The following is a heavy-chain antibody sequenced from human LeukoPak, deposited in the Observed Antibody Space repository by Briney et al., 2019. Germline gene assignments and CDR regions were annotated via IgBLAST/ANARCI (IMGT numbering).Heavy chain of an antibody. D-gene: IGHD2-15*01. Sequence: GTSLRLSCAASGFTFSSYTMHWVRQAPGKGLQWVAVMSYDGSNKHYADSVKGRFTISRDNSKNTLYLQMNSLRAEDTAVYYCARDLEGGYYFDYWGQGTLVTVSS. CDR1: GFTFSSYT. CDR3: ARDLEGGYYFDY. V-gene: IGHV3-30*04. J-gene: IGHJ4*02. CDR2: MSYDGSNK.